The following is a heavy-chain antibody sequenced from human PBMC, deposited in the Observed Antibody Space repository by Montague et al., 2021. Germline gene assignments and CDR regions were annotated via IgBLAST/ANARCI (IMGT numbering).Heavy chain of an antibody. D-gene: IGHD5-18*01. CDR3: VRDRPTAWFDS. J-gene: IGHJ5*01. CDR2: ITSNGSNT. Sequence: SLRLSCAASGFSFSSFWMHWVRQAPGKRLVWVSRITSNGSNTNYADSVKGRFTISSDNAKSTLYLQMNSMSDEDTAVYYCVRDRPTAWFDSWGQGTLVTVSS. V-gene: IGHV3-74*01. CDR1: GFSFSSFW.